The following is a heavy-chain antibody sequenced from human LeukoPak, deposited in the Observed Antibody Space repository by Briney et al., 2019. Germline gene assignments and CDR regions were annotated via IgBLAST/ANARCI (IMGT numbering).Heavy chain of an antibody. D-gene: IGHD2-2*01. CDR3: ARVIVVVPDIDAFDI. CDR1: GYTFTSYG. J-gene: IGHJ3*02. Sequence: ASVKVSCKASGYTFTSYGISWVRQAPGQGLEWMGWISAYNGNTNYAQKLQGRVTMTTDTSTSTAYMELRSLRSDDTAVYYCARVIVVVPDIDAFDIWGQGTMVTVSS. CDR2: ISAYNGNT. V-gene: IGHV1-18*01.